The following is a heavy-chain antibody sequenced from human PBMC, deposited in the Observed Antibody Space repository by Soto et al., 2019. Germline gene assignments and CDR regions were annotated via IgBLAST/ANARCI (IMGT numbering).Heavy chain of an antibody. Sequence: ESGGGLVRPGGSLRLSCAASGFTFSSYWMSWVRQAPGKGLEWVANIKQDGSEKYYVDSVKGRFTISRDNAKNSLYLQMNSLRAEDTAVYYCARGRGCSTGCHNFDYWGQGTLVTVSS. D-gene: IGHD2-2*01. J-gene: IGHJ4*02. CDR1: GFTFSSYW. CDR3: ARGRGCSTGCHNFDY. V-gene: IGHV3-7*01. CDR2: IKQDGSEK.